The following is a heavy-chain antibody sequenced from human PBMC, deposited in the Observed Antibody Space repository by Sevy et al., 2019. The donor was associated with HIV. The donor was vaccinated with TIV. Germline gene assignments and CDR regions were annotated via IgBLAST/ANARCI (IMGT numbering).Heavy chain of an antibody. Sequence: ASVKVSCKASGGTFSSYAISWVRQAPGQGLEWMGGIIPIFGTANYAQKFQGRVTITADGSTSTAYMELSSLRSEDTAVYYCAEGPGYCSGGSCYGQLDYWGQGTLVTVSS. CDR2: IIPIFGTA. V-gene: IGHV1-69*13. CDR3: AEGPGYCSGGSCYGQLDY. CDR1: GGTFSSYA. J-gene: IGHJ4*02. D-gene: IGHD2-15*01.